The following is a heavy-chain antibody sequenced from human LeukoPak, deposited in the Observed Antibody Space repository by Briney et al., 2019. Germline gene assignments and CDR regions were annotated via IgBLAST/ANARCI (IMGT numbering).Heavy chain of an antibody. CDR1: GFTFSSYA. J-gene: IGHJ6*02. CDR2: ISGSGGST. CDR3: RGTVTKRGATDYGMDV. Sequence: GGSLRLSCATSGFTFSSYAMSWVRQAPGKGLEWVSAISGSGGSTYYADSVKGRFTISRDNSKNTLYLQMNSLRAEDTAVYYCRGTVTKRGATDYGMDVWGQGTTVTVSS. D-gene: IGHD4-17*01. V-gene: IGHV3-23*01.